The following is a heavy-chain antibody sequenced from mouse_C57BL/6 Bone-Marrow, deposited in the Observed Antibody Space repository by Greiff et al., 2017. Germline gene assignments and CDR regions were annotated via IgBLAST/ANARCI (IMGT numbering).Heavy chain of an antibody. D-gene: IGHD2-5*01. CDR1: GYTFTSYW. V-gene: IGHV1-59*01. CDR2: IDPSDSYT. Sequence: QVQLQQPGAELVRPGTSVKLSCKASGYTFTSYWMHWVKQRPGQGLEWIGVIDPSDSYTNYNQKFMGKATLTVDTSSSPAYMQRSSLTSEDAAVYYCSRRDSNFSCWYFDVWGTGTTVTVSS. CDR3: SRRDSNFSCWYFDV. J-gene: IGHJ1*03.